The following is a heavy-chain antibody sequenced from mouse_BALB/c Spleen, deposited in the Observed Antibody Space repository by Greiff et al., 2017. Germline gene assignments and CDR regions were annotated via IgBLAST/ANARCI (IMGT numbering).Heavy chain of an antibody. CDR3: ARDYGRYFDV. J-gene: IGHJ1*01. D-gene: IGHD1-1*01. Sequence: QVQLQQSGPELVKPGASVKISCKASGYAFSSSWMNWVKQRPGQGLEWIGRIYPGDGDTNYNGKFKGKATLTADKSSSTAYMQLSSLTSVDSAVYFCARDYGRYFDVWGAGTTVTVSS. CDR2: IYPGDGDT. CDR1: GYAFSSSW. V-gene: IGHV1-82*01.